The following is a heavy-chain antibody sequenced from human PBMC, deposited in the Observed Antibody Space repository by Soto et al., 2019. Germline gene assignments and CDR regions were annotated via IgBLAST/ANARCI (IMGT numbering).Heavy chain of an antibody. CDR3: AREDGDSKNYYYGMDV. CDR1: GGSLSSGGYY. J-gene: IGHJ6*02. D-gene: IGHD4-4*01. CDR2: IYYSGST. V-gene: IGHV4-31*03. Sequence: QVQLQESGPGLVKPSQTLSLTCTVSGGSLSSGGYYWSWIRQHPGKGLEWIGYIYYSGSTYYNPSLKSRVTISVDTSKNQFSLKLSSVTAADTAVYYCAREDGDSKNYYYGMDVWGQGTTVTVSS.